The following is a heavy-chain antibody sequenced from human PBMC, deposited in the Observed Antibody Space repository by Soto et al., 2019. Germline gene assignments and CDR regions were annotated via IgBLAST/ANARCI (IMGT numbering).Heavy chain of an antibody. Sequence: EVQLLESGGGLVQPGGSLRLSCAASRFTFSNYAMNRVRQAPGKGLAWVSAISDSSGRTYYADSVKGRFTVSRDNSKNTLYLQMNSLRAEDTAVYYCAKAQYCSGGSCYGWGDAFDIWGQGTMVTVSS. V-gene: IGHV3-23*01. CDR1: RFTFSNYA. CDR3: AKAQYCSGGSCYGWGDAFDI. J-gene: IGHJ3*02. CDR2: ISDSSGRT. D-gene: IGHD2-15*01.